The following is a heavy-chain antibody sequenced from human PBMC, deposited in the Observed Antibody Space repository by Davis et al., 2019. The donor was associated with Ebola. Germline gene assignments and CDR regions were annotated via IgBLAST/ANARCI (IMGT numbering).Heavy chain of an antibody. D-gene: IGHD2-2*02. Sequence: GESLKISCSASGFTFSSYAMHWVRQAPGKGLEYVSAISSNGGSTYYADSVKGRFTISRDNSKNTLYLQMSSLRAEDTAVYYCVSHCSSTSCYTGTGYFDYWGQGTLVTVSS. J-gene: IGHJ4*02. CDR2: ISSNGGST. CDR3: VSHCSSTSCYTGTGYFDY. V-gene: IGHV3-64D*06. CDR1: GFTFSSYA.